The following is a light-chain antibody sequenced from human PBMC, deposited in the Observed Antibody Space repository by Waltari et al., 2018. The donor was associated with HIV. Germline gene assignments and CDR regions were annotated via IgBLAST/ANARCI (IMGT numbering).Light chain of an antibody. CDR3: QQHYILRST. J-gene: IGKJ4*01. V-gene: IGKV4-1*01. Sequence: IVFTQHQAALAVSMGSRASLQCTSLRSLFYNRNYLAWYQKKPGQPPKVLIYWASTRAFGVPDRFSGSGSGTDFTLTISRVQADDVATYYCQQHYILRSTFGGGTKIEI. CDR2: WAS. CDR1: RSLFYNRNY.